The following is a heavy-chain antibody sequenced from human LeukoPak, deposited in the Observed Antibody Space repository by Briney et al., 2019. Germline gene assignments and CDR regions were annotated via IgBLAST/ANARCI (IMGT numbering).Heavy chain of an antibody. J-gene: IGHJ4*02. CDR3: ARERVDFWSSDPDY. CDR2: ISAYNGNT. CDR1: GYTFTSYG. Sequence: ASVKVSCKASGYTFTSYGISWVRQAPGQGFEWMGWISAYNGNTNYAQKLQGRVTMTTDTSTSTAYMELRSLRSDDTAVYYCARERVDFWSSDPDYWGQGTLVTVSS. D-gene: IGHD3-3*01. V-gene: IGHV1-18*01.